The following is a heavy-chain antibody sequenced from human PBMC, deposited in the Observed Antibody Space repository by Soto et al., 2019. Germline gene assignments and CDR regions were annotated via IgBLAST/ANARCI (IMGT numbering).Heavy chain of an antibody. V-gene: IGHV1-2*02. CDR2: INPNSGGT. D-gene: IGHD3-22*01. Sequence: ASVKVSCKASGYTFTGYYMHWVRQAPGQGLEWMGWINPNSGGTNYAQKFQGRVTMTRDTSISTAYMELSRLRSDDTAVYYCARDLYYYDSSGYYDYWGQGTLVTVSS. J-gene: IGHJ4*02. CDR1: GYTFTGYY. CDR3: ARDLYYYDSSGYYDY.